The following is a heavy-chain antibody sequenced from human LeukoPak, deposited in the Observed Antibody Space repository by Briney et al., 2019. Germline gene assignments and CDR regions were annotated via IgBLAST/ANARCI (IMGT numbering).Heavy chain of an antibody. D-gene: IGHD6-6*01. CDR1: GGSFSGYY. V-gene: IGHV4-34*01. CDR3: ARFEYSSSSGLDV. Sequence: PSETLSLTCAVYGGSFSGYYWSWIRQPPGKGLEWIGEINHSGSTNYNPSLKSRATISVDTSKNQFSLKLSSVTAADTAVYYCARFEYSSSSGLDVWGKGTTVTVSS. J-gene: IGHJ6*04. CDR2: INHSGST.